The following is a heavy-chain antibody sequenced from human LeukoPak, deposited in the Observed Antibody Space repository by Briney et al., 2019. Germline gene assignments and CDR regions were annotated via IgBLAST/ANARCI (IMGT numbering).Heavy chain of an antibody. D-gene: IGHD2-2*02. Sequence: GGSLRLSCAASGFTFSSYSMNWVRQAPGKGLEWVSSISSSSSYIYYADSVKGRFTISRDNAKNSLYLQMNSLRAEDTAVYYCVRDNPPDCSSTSCYKGFYYYYMDVWGKGTTVTVSS. V-gene: IGHV3-21*01. CDR1: GFTFSSYS. CDR2: ISSSSSYI. J-gene: IGHJ6*03. CDR3: VRDNPPDCSSTSCYKGFYYYYMDV.